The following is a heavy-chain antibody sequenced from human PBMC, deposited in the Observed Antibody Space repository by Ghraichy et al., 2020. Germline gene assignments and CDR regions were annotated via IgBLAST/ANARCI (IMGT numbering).Heavy chain of an antibody. Sequence: SQTLSLTCTVSGGSISSYYWSWIRQPPGKGLEWIGYIYYSGSTNYNPSLKSRVTISVDTSKNQFSLKLSSVTAADTAVYYCAREFEACGGDCYFDWYFDLWGRGTLVTVSS. CDR2: IYYSGST. J-gene: IGHJ2*01. CDR1: GGSISSYY. D-gene: IGHD2-21*02. V-gene: IGHV4-59*01. CDR3: AREFEACGGDCYFDWYFDL.